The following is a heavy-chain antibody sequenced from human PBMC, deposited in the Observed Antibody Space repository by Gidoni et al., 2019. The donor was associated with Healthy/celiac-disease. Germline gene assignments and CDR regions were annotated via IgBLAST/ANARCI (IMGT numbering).Heavy chain of an antibody. CDR3: AKDGVIGSGYYLDY. V-gene: IGHV4-39*07. D-gene: IGHD3-22*01. CDR1: GGSISSRSYY. J-gene: IGHJ4*02. Sequence: QLQLQESGPGLVKPSETLSLTCTVSGGSISSRSYYWGWVRQPPGKGLEWIGSIHYSGSTYYNPSLKSRVTISVDTSKNQFSLKLTSVTAADTAVYYCAKDGVIGSGYYLDYWGQGTLVTVSS. CDR2: IHYSGST.